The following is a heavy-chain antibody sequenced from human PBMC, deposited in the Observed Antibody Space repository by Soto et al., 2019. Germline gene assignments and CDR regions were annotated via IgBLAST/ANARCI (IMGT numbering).Heavy chain of an antibody. CDR1: GFTFSSYA. CDR2: VSGSGGST. V-gene: IGHV3-23*01. J-gene: IGHJ4*02. D-gene: IGHD1-20*01. Sequence: GGSLRLSCAASGFTFSSYAMSWVRQAPGRGLEWISAVSGSGGSTYYADSVKGRFTISRDNSKDTLYLQMNNLRAEDTAVYYCAKPPDYNWNDYWGQGTLVTVSS. CDR3: AKPPDYNWNDY.